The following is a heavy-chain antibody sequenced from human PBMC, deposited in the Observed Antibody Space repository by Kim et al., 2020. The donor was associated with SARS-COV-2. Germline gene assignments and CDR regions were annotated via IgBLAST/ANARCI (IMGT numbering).Heavy chain of an antibody. CDR3: RVLMDYYDSSGYYWLDY. J-gene: IGHJ4*02. V-gene: IGHV3-7*03. D-gene: IGHD3-22*01. CDR2: IKQDGSEK. Sequence: GGSLRLSCAASGFTFSSYWMSWVRQAPGKGLEWVANIKQDGSEKYYVDSVKGRFTISRDNAKNSLYLQMNSLRAEDTAVYYCRVLMDYYDSSGYYWLDYWGQGTLVTVSS. CDR1: GFTFSSYW.